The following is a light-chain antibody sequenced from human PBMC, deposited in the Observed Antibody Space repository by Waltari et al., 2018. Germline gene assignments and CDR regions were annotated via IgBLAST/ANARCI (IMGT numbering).Light chain of an antibody. J-gene: IGKJ4*01. Sequence: EIVLTQSPATLSLSAGERATLSCRARQSVFNYLAWYQQKPGQAPRLLIYDPSKRATGIPARFSGSGSGTDFTLTISNLEAEDFALYFCQQGSVLPLTFGGGTKVDIK. CDR3: QQGSVLPLT. CDR2: DPS. V-gene: IGKV3-11*01. CDR1: QSVFNY.